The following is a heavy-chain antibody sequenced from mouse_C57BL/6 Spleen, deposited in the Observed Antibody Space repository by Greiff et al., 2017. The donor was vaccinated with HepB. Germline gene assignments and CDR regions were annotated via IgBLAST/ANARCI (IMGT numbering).Heavy chain of an antibody. CDR1: GYTFTDYN. D-gene: IGHD5-5*01. V-gene: IGHV1-18*01. CDR2: INPNNGGT. J-gene: IGHJ2*01. CDR3: ARKGALPGIYYFDY. Sequence: EVKLQESGPELVKPGASVKIPCKASGYTFTDYNMDWVKQSHGKSLEWIGDINPNNGGTIYNQKFKGKATLTVDKSSSTAYMELRSLTSEDTAVYYCARKGALPGIYYFDYWGQGTTLTVSS.